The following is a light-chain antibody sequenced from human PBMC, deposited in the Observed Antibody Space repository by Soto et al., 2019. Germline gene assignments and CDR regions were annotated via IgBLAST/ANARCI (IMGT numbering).Light chain of an antibody. CDR1: QSLLHSNGYKY. CDR3: MQAIQTPRT. V-gene: IGKV2-28*01. Sequence: DIVMTQSPLSLPVTPGEPASISCRSSQSLLHSNGYKYLDWYLQKPGQSPQLLVYLGSNRASGVPDRFSGSGSGTDFTLKISRVEAEDVGVYYCMQAIQTPRTFGQGTKLEIK. J-gene: IGKJ2*02. CDR2: LGS.